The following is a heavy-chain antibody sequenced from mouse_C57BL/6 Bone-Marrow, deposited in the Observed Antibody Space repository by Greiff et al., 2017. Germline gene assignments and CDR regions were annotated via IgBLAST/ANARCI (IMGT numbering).Heavy chain of an antibody. CDR2: IYPGDGDT. CDR3: ARYPYYYGSSYLYFDY. CDR1: GYAFSSSW. J-gene: IGHJ2*01. Sequence: VKLVESGPELVKPGASVKISCKASGYAFSSSWMNWVKQRPGKGLEWIGRIYPGDGDTNYNGKFKGKATLTADTSSSTAYMQLSSLTSEDSAVYFCARYPYYYGSSYLYFDYWGQGTTLTVSS. D-gene: IGHD1-1*01. V-gene: IGHV1-82*01.